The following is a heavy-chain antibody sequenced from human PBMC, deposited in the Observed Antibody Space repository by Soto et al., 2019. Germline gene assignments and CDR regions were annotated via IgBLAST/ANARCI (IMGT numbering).Heavy chain of an antibody. V-gene: IGHV4-30-4*01. Sequence: PSETLSLTCTVSGGSISSGDYYWSWIRQPPGKGLEWIGYIYYSGSTYYNPSLKSRVTISVDTSKNQFSLKLSPVTAADTAVYYCARDNDAGRGYYFDYWGQGTLVTVSS. CDR1: GGSISSGDYY. J-gene: IGHJ4*02. CDR3: ARDNDAGRGYYFDY. D-gene: IGHD1-1*01. CDR2: IYYSGST.